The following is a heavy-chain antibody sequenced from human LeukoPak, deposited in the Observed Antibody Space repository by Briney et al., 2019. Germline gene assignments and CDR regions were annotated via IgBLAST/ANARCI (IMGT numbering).Heavy chain of an antibody. CDR1: GFTFIYAW. CDR2: IKSKTDGGTT. J-gene: IGHJ4*02. CDR3: TTDPRFENSGYYS. Sequence: PGGSLRLSCAASGFTFIYAWMTWVGHPPGKGLEWVGRIKSKTDGGTTDYAAPVKGRFTISRDDSKNTLYLQMNSLITEDTAVYYCTTDPRFENSGYYSWGQGTLVTGSS. D-gene: IGHD3-22*01. V-gene: IGHV3-15*01.